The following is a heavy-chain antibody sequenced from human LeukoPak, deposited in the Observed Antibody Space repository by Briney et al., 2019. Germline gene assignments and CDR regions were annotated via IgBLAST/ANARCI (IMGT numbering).Heavy chain of an antibody. D-gene: IGHD6-13*01. Sequence: GRSLRLSCAASGFTFSSYAMHWVRQAPGKGLEWVAVISYDGSNKYYADSVKGRFTISRDNSKNTVYLQMNSLRAEDTAVYYCARDAPGGAAAGTGAFDIWGQGTMVTVSS. CDR2: ISYDGSNK. CDR1: GFTFSSYA. V-gene: IGHV3-30-3*01. CDR3: ARDAPGGAAAGTGAFDI. J-gene: IGHJ3*02.